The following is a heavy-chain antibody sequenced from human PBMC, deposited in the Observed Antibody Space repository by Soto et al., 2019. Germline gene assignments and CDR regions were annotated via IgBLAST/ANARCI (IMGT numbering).Heavy chain of an antibody. V-gene: IGHV3-73*01. J-gene: IGHJ6*03. D-gene: IGHD6-19*01. CDR1: GFTFSGSA. CDR3: TLAVFLGYYYYMDV. Sequence: VQLVESGGGLVQPGGSLKLSCAASGFTFSGSAMHWVRQASGKGLERVGRIRSKANSYATAYAASVKGRFTISRDDSKNTAYLQMNSLKTEDTAVYYCTLAVFLGYYYYMDVWGKGTTVTVSS. CDR2: IRSKANSYAT.